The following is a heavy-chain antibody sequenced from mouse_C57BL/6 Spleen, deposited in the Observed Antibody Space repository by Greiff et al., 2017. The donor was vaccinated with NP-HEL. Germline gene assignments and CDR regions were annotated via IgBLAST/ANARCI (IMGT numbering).Heavy chain of an antibody. J-gene: IGHJ2*01. D-gene: IGHD1-1*01. CDR2: ISYDGSN. CDR1: GYSITSGYY. V-gene: IGHV3-6*01. Sequence: EVQLVESGPGLVKPSQSLSLTCSVTGYSITSGYYWNWIRQFPGNKLEWMGYISYDGSNNYNPSLKNRISITRDKAKNQFFLKLNSVTTEDTATYYCARGVVAFDYWGQGTTLTVSS. CDR3: ARGVVAFDY.